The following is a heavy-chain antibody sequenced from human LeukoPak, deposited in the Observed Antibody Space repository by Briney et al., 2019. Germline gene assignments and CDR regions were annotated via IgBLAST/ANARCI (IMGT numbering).Heavy chain of an antibody. CDR2: IYSGGST. CDR1: GFTVSSNY. Sequence: PGRSLRLSCAASGFTVSSNYMSWVRQAPGKGLEWVSVIYSGGSTYYADSVKGRFTISRDNSKNTLYLQMNSLRAEDTAVYYCARDNVFRSYEYDYWGQGTLVTVSS. J-gene: IGHJ4*02. D-gene: IGHD1-26*01. CDR3: ARDNVFRSYEYDY. V-gene: IGHV3-53*01.